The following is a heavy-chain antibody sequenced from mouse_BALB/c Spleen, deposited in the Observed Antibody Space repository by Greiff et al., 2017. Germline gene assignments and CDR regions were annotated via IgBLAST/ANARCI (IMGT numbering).Heavy chain of an antibody. CDR2: IRNKANGYTT. CDR3: ARASIYYFDY. Sequence: EVHLVESGGGLVQPGGSLRLSCATSGFTFTDYYMSWVRQPPGKALEWLGFIRNKANGYTTEYSASVKGRFTISRDNSQSILYLQMNTLRAEDSATYYCARASIYYFDYWGQGTTLTVSS. D-gene: IGHD2-10*02. V-gene: IGHV7-3*02. J-gene: IGHJ2*01. CDR1: GFTFTDYY.